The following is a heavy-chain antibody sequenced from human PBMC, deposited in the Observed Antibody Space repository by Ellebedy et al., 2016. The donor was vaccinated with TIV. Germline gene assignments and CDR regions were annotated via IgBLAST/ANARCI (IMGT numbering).Heavy chain of an antibody. J-gene: IGHJ4*02. CDR2: FIHSGGP. V-gene: IGHV4-34*12. CDR3: GHNRY. Sequence: MPSETLSLTCAVYGGSFSDYSWSWIRQSPGKGLVWIGEFIHSGGPNYNPSLKSRVTISVDTSKKQFSLILRSVTAADTAMYYCGHNRYWGQGTLVTVSS. CDR1: GGSFSDYS.